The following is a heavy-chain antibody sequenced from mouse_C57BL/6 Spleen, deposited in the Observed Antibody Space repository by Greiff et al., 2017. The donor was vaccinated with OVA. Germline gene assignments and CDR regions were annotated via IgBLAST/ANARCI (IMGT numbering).Heavy chain of an antibody. CDR1: GYSFTGYY. V-gene: IGHV1-42*01. J-gene: IGHJ4*01. CDR3: ARGLLPHYYAMDY. D-gene: IGHD2-3*01. CDR2: INPSTGGT. Sequence: VQLQQPGPELVKPGASVKISCKASGYSFTGYYMNWVKQSPEKSLEWIGEINPSTGGTTYNQKFKAKATLTVDKSSSTAYMQLKSLTSEDSAVYYGARGLLPHYYAMDYWGQGTSVTVSA.